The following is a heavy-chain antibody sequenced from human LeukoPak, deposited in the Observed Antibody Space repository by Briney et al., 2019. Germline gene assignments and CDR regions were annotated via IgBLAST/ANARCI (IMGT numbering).Heavy chain of an antibody. CDR3: ARSLIAAAGVSPYYYYGMDV. D-gene: IGHD6-13*01. CDR2: IISILGIA. J-gene: IGHJ6*02. CDR1: GRTFSGYA. Sequence: GASVKVSCKASGRTFSGYAISWVRQAPGQGLEWMGRIISILGIANYAQKFQGRVTITADKSTSTAYMELSSLRSEDTAVYYCARSLIAAAGVSPYYYYGMDVWGQGTTVTVSS. V-gene: IGHV1-69*04.